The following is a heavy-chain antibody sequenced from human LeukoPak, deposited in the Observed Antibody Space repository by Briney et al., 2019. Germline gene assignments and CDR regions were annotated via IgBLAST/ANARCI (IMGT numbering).Heavy chain of an antibody. CDR1: GYSISSGYY. CDR2: IYHSGST. V-gene: IGHV4-38-2*01. J-gene: IGHJ6*04. CDR3: ARGNYYYGMDV. Sequence: SETLSLTCAVSGYSISSGYYWGWSRPPPGKGLEWIGSIYHSGSTYYNPSLKSRVTISVDTSKNQFSLKLSSVTAADTAVYYCARGNYYYGMDVWGKGTTVTVSS.